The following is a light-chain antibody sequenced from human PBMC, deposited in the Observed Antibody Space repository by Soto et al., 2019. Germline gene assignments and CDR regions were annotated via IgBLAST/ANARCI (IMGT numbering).Light chain of an antibody. CDR1: QSISSN. V-gene: IGKV3-15*01. J-gene: IGKJ1*01. CDR3: QQYNNWPRT. Sequence: IVVSLSPATLSVSKGERATLSCRASQSISSNLAWYQQKPGQAPRLLIYDASTRATGIPARFSGSGSGTEFTLTISCLQSADFAVYYCQQYNNWPRTFGLGTKVDIK. CDR2: DAS.